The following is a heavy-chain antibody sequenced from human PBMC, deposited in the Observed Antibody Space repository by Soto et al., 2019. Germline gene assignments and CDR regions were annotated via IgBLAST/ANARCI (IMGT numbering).Heavy chain of an antibody. CDR1: GFTFSSYG. CDR2: ISYDGSNK. D-gene: IGHD3-10*01. CDR3: ANNGRRGWYVNYYMDV. J-gene: IGHJ6*03. V-gene: IGHV3-30*18. Sequence: GGSLRLSCAASGFTFSSYGMHWVRQAPGKGLEWVAVISYDGSNKYYADSVKGRFTISRDNSKNTLYLQMNSLRAEDTAVYYCANNGRRGWYVNYYMDVWGKGTTVPVSS.